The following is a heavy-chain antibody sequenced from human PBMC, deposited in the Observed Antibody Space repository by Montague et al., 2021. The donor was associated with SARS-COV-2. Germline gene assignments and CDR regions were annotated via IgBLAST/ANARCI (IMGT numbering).Heavy chain of an antibody. Sequence: SETLSLTCTVSGGSMNSYYWSWIRQAPGKGLEWIGWIYYSGSSYSHPSLKSRLTISVDTSKNQFSLKLSSVTAADTAVYYCAMRGGALDAFDIWGQGTMVIVSS. CDR2: IYYSGSS. CDR3: AMRGGALDAFDI. CDR1: GGSMNSYY. V-gene: IGHV4-59*12. J-gene: IGHJ3*02. D-gene: IGHD4-17*01.